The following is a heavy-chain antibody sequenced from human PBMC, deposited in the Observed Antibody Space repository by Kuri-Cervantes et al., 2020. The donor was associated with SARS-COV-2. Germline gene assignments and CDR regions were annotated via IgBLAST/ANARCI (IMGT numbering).Heavy chain of an antibody. J-gene: IGHJ4*02. Sequence: GESLKIYCAASGFTFSDYYMSWIRQAPGKGLEWVSYISSSGSTIYYADSVKGQFTISRDNAKNSLYLQMNSLRAEDTAVYYCARPEMVRGVDYWGQGTLVTVSS. CDR3: ARPEMVRGVDY. D-gene: IGHD5-24*01. CDR2: ISSSGSTI. V-gene: IGHV3-11*01. CDR1: GFTFSDYY.